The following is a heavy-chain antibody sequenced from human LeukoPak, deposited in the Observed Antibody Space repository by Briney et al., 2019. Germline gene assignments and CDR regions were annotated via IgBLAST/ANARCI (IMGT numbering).Heavy chain of an antibody. J-gene: IGHJ3*02. D-gene: IGHD3-10*01. CDR1: GASITNYY. V-gene: IGHV4-59*01. Sequence: SETLSLTCTVSGASITNYYRSWIRQPPGKGLEWIGYIYYSGSTNYNPSLNSRVTISIDKSKNQFSLKLNSVTAADTAVYYCARDRGYLDGFDIWGQGTMVTVSS. CDR2: IYYSGST. CDR3: ARDRGYLDGFDI.